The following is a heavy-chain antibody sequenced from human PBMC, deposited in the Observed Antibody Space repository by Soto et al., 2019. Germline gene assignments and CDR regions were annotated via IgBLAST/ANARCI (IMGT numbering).Heavy chain of an antibody. CDR2: LYYTGST. D-gene: IGHD5-18*01. Sequence: SETLSLTCSVSGDSISSVAHYWAWVRQPPGKGLEWIGSLYYTGSTYYNPSLKSRAAISIDTSKNQFSLNLMSTTAADTAVYYCARGGSYGFWPDDYWGQGTLVTVSS. CDR1: GDSISSVAHY. V-gene: IGHV4-39*01. CDR3: ARGGSYGFWPDDY. J-gene: IGHJ4*02.